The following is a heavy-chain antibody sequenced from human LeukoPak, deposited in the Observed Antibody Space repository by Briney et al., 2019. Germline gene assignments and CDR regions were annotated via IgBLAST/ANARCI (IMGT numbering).Heavy chain of an antibody. CDR3: AKGFGGPGYSSSWYGIDY. Sequence: GRSLRLSCAASGFTFDDYAMHWVRQAPGKGLEWVSGISWNSGSIGYADSVKGRFTISRDNAKNSLYLQMNSLRAEDTALYYCAKGFGGPGYSSSWYGIDYWGQGTLVTVSS. V-gene: IGHV3-9*01. CDR2: ISWNSGSI. J-gene: IGHJ4*02. D-gene: IGHD6-13*01. CDR1: GFTFDDYA.